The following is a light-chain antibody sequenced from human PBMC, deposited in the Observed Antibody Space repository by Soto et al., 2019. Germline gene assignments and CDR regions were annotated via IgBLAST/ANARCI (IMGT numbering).Light chain of an antibody. V-gene: IGKV3D-20*02. Sequence: EIVLTQSPGTLSLSPGERATLSCRASQSVSSRYLAWYQQKPGQAPRLLIYDASNRATGIPARFSGIGSGTDCTLTISSLQHEDFSVYDGQQRSNWTWTFGQGTKVDIK. CDR2: DAS. CDR1: QSVSSRY. CDR3: QQRSNWTWT. J-gene: IGKJ1*01.